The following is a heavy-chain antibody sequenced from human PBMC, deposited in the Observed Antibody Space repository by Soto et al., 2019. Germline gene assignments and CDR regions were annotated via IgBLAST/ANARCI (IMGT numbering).Heavy chain of an antibody. D-gene: IGHD6-13*01. Sequence: PSETLSLTCAVYGGSFSGYYWSWIRQPPGKGLEWIGEINHSGSTNYNPSLKSRVTISVDTSKNQFSLKLSSVTAADTAVYYCARGRPLLAAAGTSGRWFDPWGQGTLVTVSS. CDR2: INHSGST. V-gene: IGHV4-34*01. CDR1: GGSFSGYY. J-gene: IGHJ5*02. CDR3: ARGRPLLAAAGTSGRWFDP.